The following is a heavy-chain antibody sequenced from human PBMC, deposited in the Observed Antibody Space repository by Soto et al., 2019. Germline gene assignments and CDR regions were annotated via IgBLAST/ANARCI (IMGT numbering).Heavy chain of an antibody. Sequence: EVQLVESGGGLVQPGGSLRLSCAASGFPFSSYAMNWVRQAPGKGLEWVSYINSGSSTIYYADSAKGRFTISSDNAKNSLYLKMNSLRDEDTAVYFCVRDRGYTGYDLQYWGQGALVAVSS. D-gene: IGHD5-12*01. J-gene: IGHJ4*02. CDR3: VRDRGYTGYDLQY. CDR2: INSGSSTI. V-gene: IGHV3-48*02. CDR1: GFPFSSYA.